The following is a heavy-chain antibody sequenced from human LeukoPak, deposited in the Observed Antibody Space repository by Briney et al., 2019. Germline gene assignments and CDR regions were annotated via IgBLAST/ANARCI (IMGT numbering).Heavy chain of an antibody. D-gene: IGHD3-3*01. CDR3: ARLLGYDFWSGYYRGGYYFDY. V-gene: IGHV4-34*01. CDR1: GGSFSGYY. J-gene: IGHJ4*02. Sequence: SETLSLTCAVYGGSFSGYYWSWIRQSPGKGLEWIGEINHSGSTNYNPSLKSRVTISVDTSKNQFSLKLSFVTAADTAVYYCARLLGYDFWSGYYRGGYYFDYWGQGTLVTVSS. CDR2: INHSGST.